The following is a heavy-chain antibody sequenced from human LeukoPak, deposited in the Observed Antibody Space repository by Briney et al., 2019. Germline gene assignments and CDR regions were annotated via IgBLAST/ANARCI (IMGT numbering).Heavy chain of an antibody. CDR3: ARAKPRYDSSGYDAFDI. V-gene: IGHV3-21*01. Sequence: PGGSLRLSCAASGFTFSSYSMNWVRQAPGKGLEWVSSISSSSSYIYYADSVKGRFTISRDNAKNSLYLQMNSLRAEDTAVYYCARAKPRYDSSGYDAFDIWGQGTMVTVSS. J-gene: IGHJ3*02. D-gene: IGHD3-22*01. CDR2: ISSSSSYI. CDR1: GFTFSSYS.